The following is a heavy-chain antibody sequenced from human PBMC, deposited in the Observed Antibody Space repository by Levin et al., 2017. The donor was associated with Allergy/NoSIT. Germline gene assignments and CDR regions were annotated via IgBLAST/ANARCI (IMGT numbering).Heavy chain of an antibody. D-gene: IGHD3-10*01. CDR1: GFTFSNYD. V-gene: IGHV3-13*04. CDR2: IGTAGDT. J-gene: IGHJ3*02. Sequence: GGSLRLSCAASGFTFSNYDMHWVRQRTGKGLEWVSAIGTAGDTYYSGSVKGRFTISRDNARNSLYLRMTSLRAEDTAVYYCTREATGIDAFDIWGQGTMVTVS. CDR3: TREATGIDAFDI.